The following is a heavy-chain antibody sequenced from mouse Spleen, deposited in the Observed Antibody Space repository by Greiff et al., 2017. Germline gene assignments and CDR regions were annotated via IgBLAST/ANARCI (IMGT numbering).Heavy chain of an antibody. CDR3: ARGEVYYGNFAWFAY. Sequence: VQLKESGPGMVKPSQSLSLTCTVTGYSITSGYDWHWIRHFPGNKLEWMGYISYSGSTNYNPSLKSRISITHDTSKNHFFLKLNSVTTEDTATYYCARGEVYYGNFAWFAYWGQGTLVTVSA. J-gene: IGHJ3*01. CDR2: ISYSGST. V-gene: IGHV3-1*01. CDR1: GYSITSGYD. D-gene: IGHD2-1*01.